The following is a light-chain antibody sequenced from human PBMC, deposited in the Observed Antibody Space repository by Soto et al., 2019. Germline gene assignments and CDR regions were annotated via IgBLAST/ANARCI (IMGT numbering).Light chain of an antibody. CDR1: SSDIGGYNS. J-gene: IGLJ1*01. CDR2: DVT. Sequence: QAALTEYPSSSGSPGQSVTISFPGTSSDIGGYNSVSWYQQHPGKSPKVMIYDVTKRPSGVADRFSGSKSGNAASLTASALQAEDEADYYCSSFTDGNNLVFGTGTKVTVL. CDR3: SSFTDGNNLV. V-gene: IGLV2-8*01.